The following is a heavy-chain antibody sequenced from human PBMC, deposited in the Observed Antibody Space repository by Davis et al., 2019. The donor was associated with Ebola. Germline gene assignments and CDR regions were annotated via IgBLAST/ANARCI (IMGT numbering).Heavy chain of an antibody. Sequence: AASVTVSCKASGYTFTNYAMHWVRQAPGQRLEWMGWINTGNGKTKYSQNFQGRVTITRDTSANTAYMEMSSLRSEDTAVYYCARVLGQNVDDYWGQGTLVTVSS. CDR1: GYTFTNYA. J-gene: IGHJ4*02. D-gene: IGHD3-16*01. CDR2: INTGNGKT. CDR3: ARVLGQNVDDY. V-gene: IGHV1-3*04.